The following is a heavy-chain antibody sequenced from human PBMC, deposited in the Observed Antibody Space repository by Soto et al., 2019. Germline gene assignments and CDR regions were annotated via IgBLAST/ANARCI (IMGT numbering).Heavy chain of an antibody. V-gene: IGHV3-30*04. CDR3: SREVGGKQGPYNYGMDV. Sequence: QVQLVESGGGVVQPGTSLTLSCAASGFNFDDYNMHWVRQAPGKGLEWIASISYGGCNKDYRDSVQGRLSISRDNSRNTLFLQLSGLTGDDTAVFFCSREVGGKQGPYNYGMDVWGQGTTVTVSS. J-gene: IGHJ6*02. CDR1: GFNFDDYN. CDR2: ISYGGCNK. D-gene: IGHD6-19*01.